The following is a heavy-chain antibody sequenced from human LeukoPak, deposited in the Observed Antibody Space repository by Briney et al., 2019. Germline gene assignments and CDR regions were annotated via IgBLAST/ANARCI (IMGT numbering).Heavy chain of an antibody. V-gene: IGHV4-31*03. D-gene: IGHD5-18*01. CDR2: IHYSGST. CDR3: ARDGGYSYGYYFDN. CDR1: GGSISSGTYY. Sequence: SETLSLTCTVSGGSISSGTYYWSWIRQHPGKDLEWIGYIHYSGSTYYNPSLESRLTISVDTSKNQFSLKLSSVTAADTAVYYCARDGGYSYGYYFDNWGQGTLVTVSS. J-gene: IGHJ4*02.